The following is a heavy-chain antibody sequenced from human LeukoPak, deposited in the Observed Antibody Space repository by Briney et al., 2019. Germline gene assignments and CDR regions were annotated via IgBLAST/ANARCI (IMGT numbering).Heavy chain of an antibody. CDR3: ARSSLLWFGELTHLDY. Sequence: PGGSLRLSCAASGFTFSDDDMNWVRQAPGKGLEWVSFISSSSSYIYYADSVKGRFTISRDNAKNSLYLQMNSLRAEDTAVYYCARSSLLWFGELTHLDYWGQGTLVTVSS. CDR1: GFTFSDDD. J-gene: IGHJ4*02. V-gene: IGHV3-21*01. D-gene: IGHD3-10*01. CDR2: ISSSSSYI.